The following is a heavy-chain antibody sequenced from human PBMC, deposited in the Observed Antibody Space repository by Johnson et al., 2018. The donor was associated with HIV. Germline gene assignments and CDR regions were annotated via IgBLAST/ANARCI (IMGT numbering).Heavy chain of an antibody. D-gene: IGHD1-26*01. CDR2: IWYDGTNK. V-gene: IGHV3-33*06. J-gene: IGHJ3*02. CDR3: AKDRGSPGIPAAFDS. Sequence: QVQLVESGGAVVQPGRSLRLSCAASGFTFSSYGMHWVRQAPGKGLEWVAVIWYDGTNKYYADSVKGRFTISRDNSKRTLYLQMNSLRAEDTAVYYCAKDRGSPGIPAAFDSVGQGTMVTVSS. CDR1: GFTFSSYG.